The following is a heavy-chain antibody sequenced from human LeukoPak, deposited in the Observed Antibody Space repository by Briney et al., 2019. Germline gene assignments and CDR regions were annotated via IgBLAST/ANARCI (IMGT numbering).Heavy chain of an antibody. J-gene: IGHJ6*02. CDR3: ATAHIQLWPRDYYYGMDV. Sequence: ASVKVSCKVSGYTLTELSMHWVRQAPGKGLEWMGGFDPEDGETIYAQKFQGRVTMTEDTSTDTAYMELSSLRSEDAAVYYCATAHIQLWPRDYYYGMDVWGQGTTVTVSS. CDR2: FDPEDGET. D-gene: IGHD5-18*01. CDR1: GYTLTELS. V-gene: IGHV1-24*01.